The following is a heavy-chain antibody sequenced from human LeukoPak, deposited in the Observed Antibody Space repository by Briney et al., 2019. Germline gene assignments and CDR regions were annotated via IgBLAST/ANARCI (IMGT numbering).Heavy chain of an antibody. CDR2: VHSSGST. V-gene: IGHV4-39*01. D-gene: IGHD4-17*01. Sequence: PSETLSLTCTVSGDSITTTAYFWGWIRQPPGKGLEWIGSVHSSGSTHYNPSLKSRVTISADTSTNQVSLKLSSVAATDTAVYYCARHDGGYGDYFDYWGPGTLVTVSS. CDR3: ARHDGGYGDYFDY. J-gene: IGHJ4*02. CDR1: GDSITTTAYF.